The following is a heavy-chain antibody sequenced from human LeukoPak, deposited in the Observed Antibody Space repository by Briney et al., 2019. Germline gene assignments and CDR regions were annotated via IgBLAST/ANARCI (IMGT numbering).Heavy chain of an antibody. CDR3: ARVNYYGSGSYYLYYYYYGMDV. CDR1: GGSFSGYY. J-gene: IGHJ6*02. D-gene: IGHD3-10*01. CDR2: INHSGST. Sequence: SETLSLTCAVYGGSFSGYYWSWIRQPPGKGLEWIGEINHSGSTNYNPSLKSRVTISVDTSKNQFSLKLSSVPAADTAVYYCARVNYYGSGSYYLYYYYYGMDVWGQGTTVTVSS. V-gene: IGHV4-34*01.